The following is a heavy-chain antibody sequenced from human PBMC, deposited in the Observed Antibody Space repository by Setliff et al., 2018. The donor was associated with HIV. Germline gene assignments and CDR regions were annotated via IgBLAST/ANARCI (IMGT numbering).Heavy chain of an antibody. J-gene: IGHJ4*02. Sequence: GGSLRLSCAASGFTFSTYWMHWVRQAPGKGLVCVAQISPDGSFTRYADSVKGRFTISRDSAKNTLYLHMNSLNGEDTAVYYCARDLPSGFLDYWGQGTLVTVSS. V-gene: IGHV3-74*01. CDR3: ARDLPSGFLDY. D-gene: IGHD3-3*01. CDR2: ISPDGSFT. CDR1: GFTFSTYW.